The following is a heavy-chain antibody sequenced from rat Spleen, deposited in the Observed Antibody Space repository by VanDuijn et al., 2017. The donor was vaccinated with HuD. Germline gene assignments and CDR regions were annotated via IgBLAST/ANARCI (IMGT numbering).Heavy chain of an antibody. V-gene: IGHV5-29*01. CDR1: GFTFNNYW. CDR3: ARRYDFDY. CDR2: ISYGDSSGHSST. Sequence: EVQLVESGGGLVQPGRSLKLSCVASGFTFNNYWMTWIRQAPTKGLEWVATISYGDSSGHSSTYYRDSVRGRFTISRNNAKTTLYLQMDSLRSEDTATYYCARRYDFDYWGQGVMVTVSS. J-gene: IGHJ2*01. D-gene: IGHD1-11*01.